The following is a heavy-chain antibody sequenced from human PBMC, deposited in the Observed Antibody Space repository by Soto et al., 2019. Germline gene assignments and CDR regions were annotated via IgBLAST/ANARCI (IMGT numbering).Heavy chain of an antibody. CDR3: ARVFGSSSGWYYYYYGMDV. CDR1: GYTFTSYD. Sequence: ASVKVSCKASGYTFTSYDINWVRQVTGQGHEWMGWMNPNSGNTGYAQKFQGRVTMTRNTSISTAYMELSSLRSEDTAGYYCARVFGSSSGWYYYYYGMDVWGQGTTVTVSS. CDR2: MNPNSGNT. J-gene: IGHJ6*02. V-gene: IGHV1-8*01. D-gene: IGHD6-19*01.